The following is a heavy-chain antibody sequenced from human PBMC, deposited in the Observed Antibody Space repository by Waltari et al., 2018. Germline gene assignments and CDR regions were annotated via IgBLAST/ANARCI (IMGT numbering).Heavy chain of an antibody. V-gene: IGHV4-34*02. J-gene: IGHJ4*02. CDR1: GGSFRGYC. CDR2: IDHGGST. D-gene: IGHD2-21*02. Sequence: QVALQQWGARFLKPSATLSLTCAVSGGSFRGYCWTWIRQPPGKGLEWIGDIDHGGSTNYKPSLWSRVTMSLDTSRGQFSLKLASVTAADMAIYYCARHFFTMTADYFDSWGQGTPVSVSS. CDR3: ARHFFTMTADYFDS.